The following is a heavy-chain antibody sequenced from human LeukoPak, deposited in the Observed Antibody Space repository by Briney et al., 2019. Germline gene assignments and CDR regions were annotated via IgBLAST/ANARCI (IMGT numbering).Heavy chain of an antibody. CDR2: IYTSGST. CDR1: GGSISSGSYY. J-gene: IGHJ4*02. D-gene: IGHD3-22*01. CDR3: ARVTTGGYYNY. V-gene: IGHV4-61*02. Sequence: SETLSLTCTVSGGSISSGSYYWSWIRQPAGKGLEWIGRIYTSGSTNYNPSLKSRVTISVDTSKNQFSLKLSSVTAADTAVYYCARVTTGGYYNYWGQGTLVTVSS.